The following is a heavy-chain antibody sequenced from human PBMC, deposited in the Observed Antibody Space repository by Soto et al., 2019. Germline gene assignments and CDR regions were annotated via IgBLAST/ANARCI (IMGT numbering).Heavy chain of an antibody. D-gene: IGHD6-6*01. CDR2: ISIYNGDT. V-gene: IGHV1-18*01. J-gene: IGHJ4*02. CDR1: GYNFNSYG. Sequence: QGPLVQSGAEVKKPGASVKVSCRACGYNFNSYGFSWVRQAPGQGLEWMVWISIYNGDTHYAQKFQGRVTMTIDKSTTTAYMELRSLRNDDTAVYYCAREGQLGLWGQGTLVTVSS. CDR3: AREGQLGL.